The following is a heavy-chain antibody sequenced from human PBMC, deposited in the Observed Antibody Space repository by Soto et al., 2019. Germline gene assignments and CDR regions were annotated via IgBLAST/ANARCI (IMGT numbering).Heavy chain of an antibody. Sequence: SETLSLTCTVSGGSVTNSSYYWGWIRQSPGKGLEWIGSVYYRGRSYSKSSVKSRVTISVDTSKNRFSLSLNSVTASDTAVYFCVSQRTTVPTQAYFDYCGPGALVTVSS. D-gene: IGHD4-17*01. CDR3: VSQRTTVPTQAYFDY. CDR1: GGSVTNSSYY. V-gene: IGHV4-39*01. J-gene: IGHJ4*02. CDR2: VYYRGRS.